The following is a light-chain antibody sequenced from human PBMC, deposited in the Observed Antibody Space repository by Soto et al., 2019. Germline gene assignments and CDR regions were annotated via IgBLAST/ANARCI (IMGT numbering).Light chain of an antibody. Sequence: DIQMTQSPSSLSASVGDRVTITCRASQDITNYLGWYQQKPGKVPMLLIYAASTLQSGVPSRFSGSGSGTDFTLTISSLQPEDVATYYCQKYDNPPLTFGHGTKVEIK. CDR1: QDITNY. V-gene: IGKV1-27*01. CDR3: QKYDNPPLT. CDR2: AAS. J-gene: IGKJ1*01.